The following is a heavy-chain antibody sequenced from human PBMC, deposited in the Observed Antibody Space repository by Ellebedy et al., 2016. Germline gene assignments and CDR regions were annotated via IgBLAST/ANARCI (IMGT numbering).Heavy chain of an antibody. CDR3: ARDLMEDGYNSFDY. V-gene: IGHV1-69*04. D-gene: IGHD5-24*01. Sequence: ASVKVSCKASGGTFSSYAISWVRQAPGQGLEWMGRIIPILGIANYAQKFQGRVTITADKSTSTAYMELSSLRSEDTAVYYCARDLMEDGYNSFDYWGQGTLITVSS. CDR2: IIPILGIA. J-gene: IGHJ4*02. CDR1: GGTFSSYA.